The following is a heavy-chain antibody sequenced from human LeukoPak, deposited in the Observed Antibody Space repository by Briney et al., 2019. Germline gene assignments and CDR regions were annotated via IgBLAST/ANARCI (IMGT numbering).Heavy chain of an antibody. J-gene: IGHJ4*02. Sequence: SETLSLTCAVYGGSSSGYYWSWIRQPPGKGLEWIGEINHSGSTNYNPSLKSRVTISVDTSKNQFSLKLSSVTAADTAVYYCARGRYYYGSGSYYNRENDYWGQGTLVTVSS. V-gene: IGHV4-34*01. D-gene: IGHD3-10*01. CDR3: ARGRYYYGSGSYYNRENDY. CDR1: GGSSSGYY. CDR2: INHSGST.